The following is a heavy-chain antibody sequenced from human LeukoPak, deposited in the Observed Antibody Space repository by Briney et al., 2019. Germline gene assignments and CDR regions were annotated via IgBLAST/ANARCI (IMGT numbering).Heavy chain of an antibody. CDR2: ISGTGGTT. Sequence: RGSLRLSCAASGFTFSNYAMSWVCQAPGKGLEWVSAISGTGGTTYYADSVKGRFTISRDNSKSTLYLQLNSLRAEDTAMYYCAKDMAAAGTFYWGQGTLVTVSS. CDR3: AKDMAAAGTFY. J-gene: IGHJ4*02. V-gene: IGHV3-23*01. D-gene: IGHD6-13*01. CDR1: GFTFSNYA.